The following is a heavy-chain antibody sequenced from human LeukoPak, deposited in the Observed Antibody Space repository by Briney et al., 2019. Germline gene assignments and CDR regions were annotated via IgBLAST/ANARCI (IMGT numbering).Heavy chain of an antibody. CDR3: ARAPGLLGPGTFDY. J-gene: IGHJ4*02. V-gene: IGHV3-21*01. CDR2: ISSSSSYI. Sequence: GGSLRLSCAASGFTFSSYSMNWVRQAPGKGLEWVSSISSSSSYIYYADSVKGRFTISRDNAKNSLYLQMNSLRAEDTAVYYCARAPGLLGPGTFDYWGQGTLVTVSS. CDR1: GFTFSSYS. D-gene: IGHD1-1*01.